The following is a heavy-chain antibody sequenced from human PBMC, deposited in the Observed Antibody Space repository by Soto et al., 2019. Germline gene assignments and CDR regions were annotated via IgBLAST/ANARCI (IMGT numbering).Heavy chain of an antibody. V-gene: IGHV3-30*18. CDR2: ISYDGSNK. CDR3: AKGPAIVLVPAAMNYYHRMDV. J-gene: IGHJ6*02. D-gene: IGHD2-2*01. CDR1: GFTFSSYG. Sequence: QVQLVESGGGVVQPGRSLRLSCAASGFTFSSYGMHWVRQAPGKGLEWVAVISYDGSNKYYADSVKGRFTISRDNSKNTLYLQMNSLSADDTAVYYCAKGPAIVLVPAAMNYYHRMDVWGQGTTVTVSS.